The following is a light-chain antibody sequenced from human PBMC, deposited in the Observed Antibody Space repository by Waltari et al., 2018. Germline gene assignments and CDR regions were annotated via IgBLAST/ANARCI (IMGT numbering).Light chain of an antibody. V-gene: IGKV3-11*01. J-gene: IGKJ1*01. CDR1: LSVSSY. CDR3: QQRSHWRT. Sequence: IMLTQSPATLSLSPGERATLPWSTSLSVSSYLAWFQQKPGQAPRLLIYDTSNRATGLPARFSGSGSGTDFTLTISSLEPEDSAVYYCQQRSHWRTFGQGTKVEIK. CDR2: DTS.